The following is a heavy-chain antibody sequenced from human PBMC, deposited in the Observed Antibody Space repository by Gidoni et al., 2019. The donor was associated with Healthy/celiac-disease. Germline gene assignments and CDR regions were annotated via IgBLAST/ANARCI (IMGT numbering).Heavy chain of an antibody. CDR3: ARLDSSGWWGFDY. V-gene: IGHV4-39*01. D-gene: IGHD6-19*01. J-gene: IGHJ4*02. Sequence: QLQLQESGPGLVKPSETLSLTCTVSGGSISSSSYYWGWIRQPPGKGLEWIGSIYYSGSTYSNPSLKSRVTISVDTSKNQFSLKLSSVTAADTAVYYCARLDSSGWWGFDYWGQGTLVTVSS. CDR1: GGSISSSSYY. CDR2: IYYSGST.